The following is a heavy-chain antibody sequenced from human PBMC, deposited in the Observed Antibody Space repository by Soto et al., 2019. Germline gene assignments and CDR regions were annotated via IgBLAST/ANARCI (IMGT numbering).Heavy chain of an antibody. CDR3: ARAKAPLYSSSWYSFDP. Sequence: QVQLQESGPGLVKPSETLSLTCTVSGGSISSYYWSWIRQPPGKGLEWIGYIYYSGSTNYNPSRNSRVTLSVATSKNPSTLKLSSVTAADPAVYYCARAKAPLYSSSWYSFDPWGQGTLVTVSS. D-gene: IGHD6-13*01. J-gene: IGHJ5*02. CDR1: GGSISSYY. CDR2: IYYSGST. V-gene: IGHV4-59*08.